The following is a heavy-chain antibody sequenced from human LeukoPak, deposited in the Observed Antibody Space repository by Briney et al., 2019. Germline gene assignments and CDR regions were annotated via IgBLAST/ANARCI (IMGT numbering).Heavy chain of an antibody. V-gene: IGHV4-4*02. CDR3: SRENGAFSPFGY. CDR2: VSLSGLT. J-gene: IGHJ4*02. Sequence: SETLSLTCGVSGGSITSTNWWSWLRQPPGQGLEWIGEVSLSGLTNYNPSLSSRIIMALDTSKNHPSLHLTSVTAADTAVYYCSRENGAFSPFGYWGQGYLVTVLS. CDR1: GGSITSTNW. D-gene: IGHD2-8*01.